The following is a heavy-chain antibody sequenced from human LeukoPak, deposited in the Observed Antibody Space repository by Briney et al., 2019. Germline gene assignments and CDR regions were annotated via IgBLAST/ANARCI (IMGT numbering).Heavy chain of an antibody. CDR3: ASLTGGYYDSSGYLVA. CDR1: GGSISSGGYY. V-gene: IGHV4-30-4*08. J-gene: IGHJ5*02. D-gene: IGHD3-22*01. Sequence: PSETLSLTCTVSGGSISSGGYYWGWIRQHPGKGLEWIGYIYYSGSTYYNPSLKSRVTISVDTSKNQFSLKLSSVTAADTAVYYCASLTGGYYDSSGYLVAWGQGTLVTVSS. CDR2: IYYSGST.